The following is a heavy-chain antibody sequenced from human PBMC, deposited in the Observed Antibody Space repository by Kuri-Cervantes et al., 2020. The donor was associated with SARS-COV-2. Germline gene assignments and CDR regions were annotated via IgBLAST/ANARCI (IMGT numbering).Heavy chain of an antibody. V-gene: IGHV3-33*01. Sequence: LPLTCAASGFTFSSYGMHWVRQAPGKGLEWVAVIWYDGSNKYYADSVKGRFTISRDNAKNSLYLQMNSLRAEDTAVCYCARVGWGPPFDYWGQGTLVTVSS. D-gene: IGHD7-27*01. CDR2: IWYDGSNK. J-gene: IGHJ4*02. CDR3: ARVGWGPPFDY. CDR1: GFTFSSYG.